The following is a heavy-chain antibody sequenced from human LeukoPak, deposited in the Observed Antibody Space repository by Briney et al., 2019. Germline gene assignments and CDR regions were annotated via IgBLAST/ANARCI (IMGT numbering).Heavy chain of an antibody. J-gene: IGHJ5*02. CDR1: GYTFTGYY. CDR3: ARASDMYSSSWYDTNWFDP. D-gene: IGHD6-13*01. Sequence: ASVKVSCKASGYTFTGYYIHWVRQAPGQGLEWMGWINPNSGGTNYAQKFQGRVTMTRDTSISTAYMELSRLRSDDTAVYYCARASDMYSSSWYDTNWFDPWGQGTLVTVSS. CDR2: INPNSGGT. V-gene: IGHV1-2*02.